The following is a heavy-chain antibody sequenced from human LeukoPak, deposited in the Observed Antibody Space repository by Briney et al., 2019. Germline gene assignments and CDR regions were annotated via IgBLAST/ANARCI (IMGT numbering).Heavy chain of an antibody. CDR2: VLDNVRT. CDR3: ATIKRGNIFGFFDF. V-gene: IGHV4-59*11. J-gene: IGHJ4*02. Sequence: PSETLSLTCTVSGGSISSHYWSWVRQPPGKGLEWIGYVLDNVRTKENPSLNSRFTLSADTSKNQFSLRLTSVTAADTAVYYCATIKRGNIFGFFDFWGQGILVTVSS. CDR1: GGSISSHY. D-gene: IGHD5-18*01.